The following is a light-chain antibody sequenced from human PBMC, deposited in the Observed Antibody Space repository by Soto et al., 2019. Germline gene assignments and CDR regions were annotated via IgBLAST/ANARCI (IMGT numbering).Light chain of an antibody. Sequence: DIQMTQSPSTLSGSVGDRVTITCRASQTISSWLAWYQQKPGKAPKLLIYKASDLDVGVPSRFAGSGSGTEFTLTISSLQPDDVATYYCQQYNAYSPWTFGQGTKVEIK. CDR3: QQYNAYSPWT. CDR1: QTISSW. J-gene: IGKJ1*01. V-gene: IGKV1-5*03. CDR2: KAS.